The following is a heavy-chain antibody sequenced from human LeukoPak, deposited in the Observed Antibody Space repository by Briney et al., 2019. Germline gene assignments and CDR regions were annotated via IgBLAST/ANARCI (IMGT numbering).Heavy chain of an antibody. V-gene: IGHV3-23*01. D-gene: IGHD2-15*01. CDR2: ISDSGGST. CDR1: GFTFSSYA. J-gene: IGHJ5*02. CDR3: AKTARGSSLRFDP. Sequence: LTGGSLRLSCAASGFTFSSYAMSWVRQAPGKGLEWVSAISDSGGSTYYADSVKGRFTISRDNSKNTLYLQMNSLRAEDTAVYYCAKTARGSSLRFDPWGQGTLVTVSS.